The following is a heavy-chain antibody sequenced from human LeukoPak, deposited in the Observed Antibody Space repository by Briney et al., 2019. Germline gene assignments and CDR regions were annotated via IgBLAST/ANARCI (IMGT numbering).Heavy chain of an antibody. CDR2: IIPIFGTA. CDR1: GGTFSSYA. CDR3: ARGLELAARRAFDI. Sequence: SVKVSCKASGGTFSSYAISWVRQAPGQGLEWMGGIIPIFGTANYAQKFQGRVTITADESTSTAYMELSSLRSEDTAVYYCARGLELAARRAFDIWGQGTMVTVSS. J-gene: IGHJ3*02. D-gene: IGHD6-6*01. V-gene: IGHV1-69*13.